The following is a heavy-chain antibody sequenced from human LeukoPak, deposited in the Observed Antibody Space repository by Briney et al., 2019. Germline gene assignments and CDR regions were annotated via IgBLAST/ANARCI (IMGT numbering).Heavy chain of an antibody. CDR3: AKDADSRPTRTHHDY. CDR2: ISGSGDII. V-gene: IGHV3-23*01. J-gene: IGHJ4*02. Sequence: HPGGSLRLSCAASGLTFANYAMTWVRQAPGKGLEWVSLISGSGDIIYDADSVKGRFTISRDNSENTLYLQMNSLRAEDTAVYYCAKDADSRPTRTHHDYWGQGTLVTVSS. D-gene: IGHD1-14*01. CDR1: GLTFANYA.